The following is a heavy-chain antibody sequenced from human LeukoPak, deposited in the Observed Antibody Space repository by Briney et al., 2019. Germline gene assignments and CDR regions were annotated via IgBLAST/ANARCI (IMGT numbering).Heavy chain of an antibody. D-gene: IGHD6-19*01. J-gene: IGHJ4*02. V-gene: IGHV3-11*04. Sequence: GGSLRLSCAASGFTFSDYYMNWVRQAPGKGLGWVSYISSSGSTIYYANSVQGRFTVSRDNAKNSLYLQMNSLRAEDTAVYYCARARRSSGWYLPDYWGQGTQVTVSS. CDR2: ISSSGSTI. CDR3: ARARRSSGWYLPDY. CDR1: GFTFSDYY.